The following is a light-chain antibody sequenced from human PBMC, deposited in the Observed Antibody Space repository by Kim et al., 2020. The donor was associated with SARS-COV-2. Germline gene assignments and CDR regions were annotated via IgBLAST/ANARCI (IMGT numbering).Light chain of an antibody. CDR3: QQRSNWYT. J-gene: IGKJ2*01. CDR1: QSIGSS. Sequence: PGESATLSCRASQSIGSSLAWYQHKPXQAPRPLIYDAFNRATGIPARFSGSGSGTDFTLTISSLEPEDFAVYYCQQRSNWYTFGQGTKLEI. CDR2: DAF. V-gene: IGKV3-11*01.